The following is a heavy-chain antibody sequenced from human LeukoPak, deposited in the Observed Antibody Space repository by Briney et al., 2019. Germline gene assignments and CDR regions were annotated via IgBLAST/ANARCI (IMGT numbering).Heavy chain of an antibody. J-gene: IGHJ4*02. Sequence: PSETLSLTCTVSGGSISSSSCYWGWIRQPPGKGLEWIGTIYYSGSTYYNPSLKSRVTISVDTSKNQFSLKLSSVAAADTAVYYCARHGGSSYGSYYFDFWGQGTLVTVSS. D-gene: IGHD5-18*01. CDR2: IYYSGST. CDR3: ARHGGSSYGSYYFDF. V-gene: IGHV4-39*01. CDR1: GGSISSSSCY.